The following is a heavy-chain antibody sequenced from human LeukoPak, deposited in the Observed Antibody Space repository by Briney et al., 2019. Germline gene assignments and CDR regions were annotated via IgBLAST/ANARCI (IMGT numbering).Heavy chain of an antibody. D-gene: IGHD2-2*01. CDR1: GGTFSSYA. CDR2: IIPIFGTA. Sequence: SVKVSCKASGGTFSSYAISWVRQAPGQGLEWMGGIIPIFGTANYAQKFQGRVTITADESTSTAYMELSSLRSEDTAVYYCARSEDIVVVPAAGYYYYYYMDVWGKGTTVTVSS. V-gene: IGHV1-69*01. CDR3: ARSEDIVVVPAAGYYYYYYMDV. J-gene: IGHJ6*03.